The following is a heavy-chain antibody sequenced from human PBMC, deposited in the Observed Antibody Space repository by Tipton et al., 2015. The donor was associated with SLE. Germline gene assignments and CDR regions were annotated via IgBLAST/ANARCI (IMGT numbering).Heavy chain of an antibody. CDR2: IYYSGSTNYSGST. Sequence: GLVKPSETLSLTCTVSGGSISSYYWSWIRQPPGKGLEWIGYIYYSGSTNYSGSTNYNPSLKSRVTISLDTSKSQFSLKLSSVTAADTAVYYCARGGVLGFHPSAFDLWGQGTMVTVSS. V-gene: IGHV4-59*01. CDR1: GGSISSYY. CDR3: ARGGVLGFHPSAFDL. J-gene: IGHJ3*01. D-gene: IGHD3-10*01.